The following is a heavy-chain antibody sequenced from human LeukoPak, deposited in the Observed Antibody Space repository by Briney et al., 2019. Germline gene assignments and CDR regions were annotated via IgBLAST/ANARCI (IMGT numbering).Heavy chain of an antibody. CDR2: IWYGGSNK. CDR3: ARALRLRALDY. J-gene: IGHJ4*02. CDR1: GFTFSSYG. D-gene: IGHD3-9*01. Sequence: GGSLRLSCAASGFTFSSYGMHWVRQAPGKGLEWVAVIWYGGSNKYYADSVKGRFTISRDNSKNTLYLQMNSLRAEDTAVYYCARALRLRALDYWGQGTLVTVSS. V-gene: IGHV3-33*08.